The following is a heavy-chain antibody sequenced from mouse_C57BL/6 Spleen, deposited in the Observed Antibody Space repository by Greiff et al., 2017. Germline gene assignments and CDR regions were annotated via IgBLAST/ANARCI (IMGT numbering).Heavy chain of an antibody. V-gene: IGHV1-81*01. CDR2: IYPRSGNT. CDR3: ARVITTVEAMDY. D-gene: IGHD1-1*01. J-gene: IGHJ4*01. CDR1: GYTFTSYG. Sequence: LVESGAELARPGASVKLSCKASGYTFTSYGISWVKQRTGQGLEWIGEIYPRSGNTYYNEKVKGKATLTADKSSSTAYMELRSLTSEDSAVYFCARVITTVEAMDYWGQGTSVTVSS.